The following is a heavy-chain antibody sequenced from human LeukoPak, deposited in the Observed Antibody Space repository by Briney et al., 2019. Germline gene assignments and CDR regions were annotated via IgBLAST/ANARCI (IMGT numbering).Heavy chain of an antibody. Sequence: TSETLSLTCTVSGGSISGSYWNWVRQPAEKGLEWIGRIYTSGSTNYNPSLKSRVTMSVDTSTNQFSLKLTSVTAADTAVYYCARDALYCSSSSCYRYWYFDLWGRGTLVTVSS. CDR3: ARDALYCSSSSCYRYWYFDL. CDR1: GGSISGSY. D-gene: IGHD2-2*01. J-gene: IGHJ2*01. V-gene: IGHV4-4*07. CDR2: IYTSGST.